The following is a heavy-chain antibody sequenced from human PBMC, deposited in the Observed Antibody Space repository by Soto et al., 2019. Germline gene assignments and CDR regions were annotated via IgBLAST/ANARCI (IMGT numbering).Heavy chain of an antibody. CDR3: GRAPMVLSRSYFDS. V-gene: IGHV4-59*02. J-gene: IGHJ5*01. Sequence: PSEALSVMCNVAGGSVSNCYWSWIRQPRGKGVEWIGYISYSGNTNYNRALKSRVSVAVDRSKKQLSLNLTSVSAAEASVDYCGRAPMVLSRSYFDSWGHGTTVTVSP. CDR1: GGSVSNCY. D-gene: IGHD2-8*01. CDR2: ISYSGNT.